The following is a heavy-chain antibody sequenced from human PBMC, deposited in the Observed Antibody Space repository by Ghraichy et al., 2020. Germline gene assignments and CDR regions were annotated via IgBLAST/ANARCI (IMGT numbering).Heavy chain of an antibody. CDR2: IYYSGST. D-gene: IGHD2-2*02. Sequence: SETLSLTCTVSGGSISSSSYYWAWIRQPPGKGLEWIGSIYYSGSTYYNPSLKSRVTISVDTSKNQFSVKLSSVTAADTAIYYCARRCVLDNSSYNCFSYWGQGNLVTVSS. CDR1: GGSISSSSYY. J-gene: IGHJ4*02. V-gene: IGHV4-39*01. CDR3: ARRCVLDNSSYNCFSY.